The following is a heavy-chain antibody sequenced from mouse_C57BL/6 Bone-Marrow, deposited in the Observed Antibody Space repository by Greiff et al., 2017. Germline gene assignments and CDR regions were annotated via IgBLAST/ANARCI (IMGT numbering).Heavy chain of an antibody. J-gene: IGHJ2*01. Sequence: VQLKEPGAELVKPGASVKISCKASGYTFTDYYIHWVKQRPGQGLEWIGKIGPGSGSTYYNEKFKGKATLTADKSSSTAYMQLSSLTSENSAIYFSASYYDSSYIYYFDYWGQGTTLTVSA. D-gene: IGHD1-1*01. CDR3: ASYYDSSYIYYFDY. CDR1: GYTFTDYY. V-gene: IGHV1-77*01. CDR2: IGPGSGST.